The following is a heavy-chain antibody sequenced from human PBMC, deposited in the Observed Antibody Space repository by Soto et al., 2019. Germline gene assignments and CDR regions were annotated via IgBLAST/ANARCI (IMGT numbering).Heavy chain of an antibody. Sequence: QVQLVQSGAEVKKPGASVKVSCKASGYTFITYGVSWVRQAPGQGLDWLGWISTYNGNTRYAERLQGRVTMTTDTTTSTAYMELRNLRSDDTAVYYCARGPTDYYDNSANYFLDYWGQGTLVTVSS. CDR3: ARGPTDYYDNSANYFLDY. CDR1: GYTFITYG. D-gene: IGHD3-22*01. J-gene: IGHJ4*02. CDR2: ISTYNGNT. V-gene: IGHV1-18*01.